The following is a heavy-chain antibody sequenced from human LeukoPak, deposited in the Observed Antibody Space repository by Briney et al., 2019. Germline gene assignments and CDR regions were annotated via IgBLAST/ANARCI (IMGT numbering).Heavy chain of an antibody. V-gene: IGHV4-34*01. D-gene: IGHD6-19*01. J-gene: IGHJ4*02. CDR2: INHSGST. Sequence: SETLSLTCVVYGGSFSAYYWSWIRQPPGKGLEWVAEINHSGSTNYSPSLKSRVTISVDTSKNQFSLKLSSVTAADTAVYYCARVEAYSSGWFDYWGQGTLVTVSS. CDR3: ARVEAYSSGWFDY. CDR1: GGSFSAYY.